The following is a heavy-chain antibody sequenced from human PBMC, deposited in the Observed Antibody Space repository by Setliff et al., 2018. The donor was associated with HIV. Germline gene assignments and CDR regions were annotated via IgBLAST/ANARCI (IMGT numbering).Heavy chain of an antibody. Sequence: ASVKVSCKASGYTFTSYTLHWVRQAPGQRLEWMGWINAGNGNTRYSQQFQDRVTITRDTSASTAYMELSSLRSEDTAVYYCASIDCGGDCYSYYYYGMDVWGQGTLVTVSS. CDR2: INAGNGNT. CDR1: GYTFTSYT. J-gene: IGHJ6*02. CDR3: ASIDCGGDCYSYYYYGMDV. V-gene: IGHV1-3*01. D-gene: IGHD2-21*02.